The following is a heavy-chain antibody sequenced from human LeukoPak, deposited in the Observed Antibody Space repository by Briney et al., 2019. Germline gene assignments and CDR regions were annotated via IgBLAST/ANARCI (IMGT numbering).Heavy chain of an antibody. CDR3: ASRNRGIAAAGTGY. CDR2: IYYSGST. J-gene: IGHJ4*02. D-gene: IGHD6-13*01. Sequence: PSETVSLTCTVSGGSISSYYWSWIRQPPGKGLEWIGYIYYSGSTNYNPSLKSRVTISVDTSKNQFSLKLSSVTAADTAVYYCASRNRGIAAAGTGYWGQGTLVTVSS. CDR1: GGSISSYY. V-gene: IGHV4-59*08.